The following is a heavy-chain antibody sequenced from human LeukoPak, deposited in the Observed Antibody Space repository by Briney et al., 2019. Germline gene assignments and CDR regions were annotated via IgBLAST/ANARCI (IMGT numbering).Heavy chain of an antibody. J-gene: IGHJ4*02. CDR1: GFTFATYW. CDR2: IKQDGSDK. CDR3: ARGGSSLYGY. D-gene: IGHD5/OR15-5a*01. V-gene: IGHV3-7*01. Sequence: GGSLRLSCAASGFTFATYWMNWIRQAPGKGLEWVATIKQDGSDKYYVDSVKGRFTISKDNAKNSLYLQMSSLTAEDTAVYYCARGGSSLYGYWGQGTLVTVSS.